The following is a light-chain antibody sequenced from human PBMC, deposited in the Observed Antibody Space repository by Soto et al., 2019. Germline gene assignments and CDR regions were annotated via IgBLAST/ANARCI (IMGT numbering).Light chain of an antibody. J-gene: IGKJ4*01. Sequence: IVLTQSPGTVSLSPGERATLSCRASQSGSSSYLAWYQQRPGQAPRLLIFGASTRATGIPDRFSGSGSGTDFTLTISRLEPEDSATYYCQQGYTKSPLTFAGGTKVDIK. CDR3: QQGYTKSPLT. V-gene: IGKV3-20*01. CDR1: QSGSSSY. CDR2: GAS.